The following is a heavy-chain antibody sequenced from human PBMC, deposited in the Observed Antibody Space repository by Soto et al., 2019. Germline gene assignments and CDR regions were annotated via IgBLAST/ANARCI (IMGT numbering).Heavy chain of an antibody. V-gene: IGHV3-33*01. CDR3: ARVPHCSSTSCYYYYYYGMDV. Sequence: GGSLRLSCAASGFTFSSYGMHWVRQAPGKGLEWVAVIWYDGSNKYYADSVKGRFTISRDNSKNTLYLQMNSLRAEDTAVYYCARVPHCSSTSCYYYYYYGMDVWGQGTTVTVSS. D-gene: IGHD2-2*01. CDR1: GFTFSSYG. J-gene: IGHJ6*02. CDR2: IWYDGSNK.